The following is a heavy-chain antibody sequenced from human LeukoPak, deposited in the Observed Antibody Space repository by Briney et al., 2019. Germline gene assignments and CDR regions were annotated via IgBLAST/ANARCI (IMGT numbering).Heavy chain of an antibody. D-gene: IGHD3-10*01. V-gene: IGHV3-66*01. Sequence: PGGSLRLSCAASGFTFSSYWMSWVRQSPGKGLEWVSVIYSGGNTYYADSVKGRFTISRDNSKNTLYLQMNNLRGEDTAVYYCARDHFYYGSGSYPGDYWGQGTLVTVSS. CDR1: GFTFSSYW. J-gene: IGHJ4*02. CDR2: IYSGGNT. CDR3: ARDHFYYGSGSYPGDY.